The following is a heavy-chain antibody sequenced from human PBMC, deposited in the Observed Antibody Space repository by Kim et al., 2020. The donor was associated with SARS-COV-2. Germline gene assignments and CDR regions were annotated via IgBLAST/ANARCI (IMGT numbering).Heavy chain of an antibody. V-gene: IGHV3-21*04. J-gene: IGHJ6*01. CDR2: ISRDSNFR. Sequence: GGSLRLSCVGSGFVLSRHSVNWVRLAPGKGLEWVSYISRDSNFRYYADSVEGRFTISRDNTQNSMFLQMDNLIVEDTALYYCTRAQVDSCTGYFYDVYV. D-gene: IGHD2-8*02. CDR1: GFVLSRHS. CDR3: TRAQVDSCTGYFYDVYV.